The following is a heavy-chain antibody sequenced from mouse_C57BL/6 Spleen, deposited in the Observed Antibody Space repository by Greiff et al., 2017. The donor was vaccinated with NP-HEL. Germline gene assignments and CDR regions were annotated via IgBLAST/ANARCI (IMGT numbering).Heavy chain of an antibody. CDR2: ISSGSSTI. J-gene: IGHJ3*01. Sequence: EVQGVESGGGLVKPGGSLKLSCAASGFTFSDYGMHWVRQAPEKGLEWVAYISSGSSTIYYADTVKGRFTISRDNAKNTLFLQMTSLRSEDTAMYYCARPGIYYDYDEGFAYWGQGTLVTVSA. CDR1: GFTFSDYG. D-gene: IGHD2-4*01. V-gene: IGHV5-17*01. CDR3: ARPGIYYDYDEGFAY.